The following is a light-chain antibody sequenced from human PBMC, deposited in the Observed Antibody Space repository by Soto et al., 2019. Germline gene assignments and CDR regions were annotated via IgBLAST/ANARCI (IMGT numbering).Light chain of an antibody. CDR2: EVS. J-gene: IGLJ2*01. Sequence: QSALTQPASVSGAPGQSITISCTGTNSDVGGYNFVSWYQQHPGKAPKLMIYEVSNRPSGVSNRFSGSKSGNTASLTISGLQAEDEAHYYCSSYTSSTTPHVVFGGGTKLTV. V-gene: IGLV2-14*01. CDR3: SSYTSSTTPHVV. CDR1: NSDVGGYNF.